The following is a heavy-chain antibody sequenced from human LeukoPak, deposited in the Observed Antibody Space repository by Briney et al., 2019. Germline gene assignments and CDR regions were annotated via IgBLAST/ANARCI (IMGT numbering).Heavy chain of an antibody. D-gene: IGHD6-19*01. V-gene: IGHV3-15*01. J-gene: IGHJ4*02. CDR3: TTDKVGFVAGYYFDY. CDR1: GFTFSNAW. CDR2: IKSKTDGGTT. Sequence: GGSLRLSCAASGFTFSNAWVSWVRQAPGKGLEWVGRIKSKTDGGTTDYAAPVKGRFTISRDDSKNTLYLQMNSLKTEDTAVYYCTTDKVGFVAGYYFDYWGQGTLVTVSS.